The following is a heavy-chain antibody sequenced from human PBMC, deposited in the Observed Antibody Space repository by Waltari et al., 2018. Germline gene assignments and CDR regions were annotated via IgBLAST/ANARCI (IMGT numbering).Heavy chain of an antibody. D-gene: IGHD7-27*01. V-gene: IGHV1-18*01. CDR2: IRVDNGNT. CDR1: GYTFTSDG. CDR3: ARPSLGQYYYYGMEV. J-gene: IGHJ6*02. Sequence: QVQLVQSGGEVKKPGASVKVSCTASGYTFTSDGISWVRQAPGQGLEWMGWIRVDNGNTNYAQHLQGRVTMTADTSTSTAYMELRSLRSDDTAVYYCARPSLGQYYYYGMEVWGQGTAVTVSS.